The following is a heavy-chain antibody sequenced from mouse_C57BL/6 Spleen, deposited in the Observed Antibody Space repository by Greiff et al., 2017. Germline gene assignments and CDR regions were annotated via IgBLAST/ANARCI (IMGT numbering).Heavy chain of an antibody. CDR2: IYPGSGST. D-gene: IGHD1-1*01. Sequence: QVQLKQSGAELVRPGASVTLSCKASGYTFTAYYINWVKQRPGQGLEWIAMIYPGSGSTYYNEKFKGKATLTAEKSSSTAYMQLSSLTSEDSAVYFCARRRVYGDYIDYWGQGTSLTVSS. CDR3: ARRRVYGDYIDY. CDR1: GYTFTAYY. V-gene: IGHV1-76*01. J-gene: IGHJ2*02.